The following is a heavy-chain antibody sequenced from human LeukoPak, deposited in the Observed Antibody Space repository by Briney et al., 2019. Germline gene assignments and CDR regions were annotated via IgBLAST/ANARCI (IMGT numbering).Heavy chain of an antibody. CDR2: IYYSGST. CDR3: AREVFGVVIDYYYYMDV. D-gene: IGHD3-3*01. Sequence: PSETLSLTCTVSGGSISSGGYYWSWIRQHPGKGLEWIGYIYYSGSTYYNPSLKSRVTISVDTSKNQFSLKLSSVTAADTAVYYCAREVFGVVIDYYYYMDVWGKGTTVTVSS. CDR1: GGSISSGGYY. V-gene: IGHV4-31*03. J-gene: IGHJ6*03.